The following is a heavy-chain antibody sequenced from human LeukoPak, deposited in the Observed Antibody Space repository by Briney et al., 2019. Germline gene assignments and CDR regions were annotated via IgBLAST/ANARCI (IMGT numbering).Heavy chain of an antibody. CDR3: ATSYCSGGSCYGQNWFDP. J-gene: IGHJ5*02. Sequence: ASVKVSCKVSGYTLTELSMHWVRQAPGKGLEWMGGFDPEDGETIYAQKFQGRVTMTEDTSTDTAYMELSSLRSKDTAVYYCATSYCSGGSCYGQNWFDPWGQGTLVTVSS. CDR2: FDPEDGET. D-gene: IGHD2-15*01. V-gene: IGHV1-24*01. CDR1: GYTLTELS.